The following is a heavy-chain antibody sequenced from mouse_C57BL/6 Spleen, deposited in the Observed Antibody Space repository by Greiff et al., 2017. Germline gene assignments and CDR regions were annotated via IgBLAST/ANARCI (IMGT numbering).Heavy chain of an antibody. CDR3: ARSDYPWFAY. D-gene: IGHD2-4*01. CDR1: GYTFTSYW. J-gene: IGHJ3*01. V-gene: IGHV1-64*01. CDR2: IYPNSGST. Sequence: QVQLQQPGAELVKPGASVKLSCKASGYTFTSYWMHWVKQRPGQGLEWIGMIYPNSGSTNYNEKFKSKATLTVDKSSSTAYMQLSSLTSEDAAVYYFARSDYPWFAYWGQGTLVTVSA.